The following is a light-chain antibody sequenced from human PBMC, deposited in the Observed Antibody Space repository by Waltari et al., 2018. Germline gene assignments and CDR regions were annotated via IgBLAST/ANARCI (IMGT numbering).Light chain of an antibody. J-gene: IGLJ2*01. CDR1: SNDIGSNNF. CDR3: CSYAGSYTL. V-gene: IGLV2-11*01. CDR2: DIN. Sequence: QSALTQPRSVSGSPGQSVTIPCTGTSNDIGSNNFVSWYQYHPGKVPKLMIHDINERPSGVPDRFSGSKSGNTASLTISGLQADDEADYYCCSYAGSYTLFGGGTKLTVL.